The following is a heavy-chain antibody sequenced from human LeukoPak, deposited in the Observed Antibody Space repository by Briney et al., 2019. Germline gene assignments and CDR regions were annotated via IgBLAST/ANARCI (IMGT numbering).Heavy chain of an antibody. D-gene: IGHD2-15*01. CDR1: GGSFSGYY. J-gene: IGHJ4*02. V-gene: IGHV4-34*01. CDR2: INHSGST. Sequence: PSETLSLTCAVYGGSFSGYYWSWIRQPRGKGLEWLGEINHSGSTNYNPSLKSRVTISVDTSKNQFSLKLSSVTAADTAVYYCARGGYCSGGSCYVRVSWAFDYWGQGTLVTVSS. CDR3: ARGGYCSGGSCYVRVSWAFDY.